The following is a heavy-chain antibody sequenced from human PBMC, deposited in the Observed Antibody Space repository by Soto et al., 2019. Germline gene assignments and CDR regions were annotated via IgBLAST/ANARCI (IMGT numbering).Heavy chain of an antibody. Sequence: EVQLVESGGGLVKPGGSLRLSCAASGFTFSSYSMNWVRQAPGKGLEWVSSISSSSSYIYHADSVKGRFTISRDNAKNSLYLQMNSVRAEDTAVYYCARVDFPGYSYGYLDYWGQGTLVTVSS. J-gene: IGHJ4*02. V-gene: IGHV3-21*01. D-gene: IGHD5-18*01. CDR2: ISSSSSYI. CDR3: ARVDFPGYSYGYLDY. CDR1: GFTFSSYS.